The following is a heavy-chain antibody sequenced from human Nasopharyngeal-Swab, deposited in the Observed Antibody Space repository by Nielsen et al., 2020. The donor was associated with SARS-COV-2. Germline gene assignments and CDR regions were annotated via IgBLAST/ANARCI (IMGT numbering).Heavy chain of an antibody. CDR3: TFDSSGYYPHDPFDI. CDR1: GFTFGDYA. Sequence: GGSLRLSCTASGFTFGDYAMSWVRQAPGKGLEWVGFIRSKAYGGTTEYSASVKGRFTISRDDSKSIAYLHMNSLKTEDTSVYYCTFDSSGYYPHDPFDIWGQGTMVTVSS. CDR2: IRSKAYGGTT. D-gene: IGHD3-22*01. V-gene: IGHV3-49*04. J-gene: IGHJ3*02.